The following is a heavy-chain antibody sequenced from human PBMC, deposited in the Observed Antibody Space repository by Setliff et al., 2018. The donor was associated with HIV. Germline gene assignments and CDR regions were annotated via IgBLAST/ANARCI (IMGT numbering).Heavy chain of an antibody. Sequence: SVKVSCKASGGSFSSYGLSWVRQAPGQGLEWMGGIMPIFGTANYAQKFQGRVTIIADASTNTVNMELRSLRVEDTAVYLCANLWEMGAWGQGTLVTVSS. CDR2: IMPIFGTA. CDR1: GGSFSSYG. D-gene: IGHD1-26*01. J-gene: IGHJ5*02. V-gene: IGHV1-69*13. CDR3: ANLWEMGA.